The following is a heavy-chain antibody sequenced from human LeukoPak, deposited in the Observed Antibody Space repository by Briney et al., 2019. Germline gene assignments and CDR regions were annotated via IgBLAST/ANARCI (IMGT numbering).Heavy chain of an antibody. CDR2: ISAYNGNT. Sequence: ASVKVSCKASGYSFTAYYVHWVRQAPGQGLEWMGWISAYNGNTNYAQKLQGRVTMTTDTSTSTAYMELRSLRSDDTAVYYCARDLAAAGSDAFDIWGQGTMVTVSS. V-gene: IGHV1-18*04. CDR1: GYSFTAYY. CDR3: ARDLAAAGSDAFDI. D-gene: IGHD6-13*01. J-gene: IGHJ3*02.